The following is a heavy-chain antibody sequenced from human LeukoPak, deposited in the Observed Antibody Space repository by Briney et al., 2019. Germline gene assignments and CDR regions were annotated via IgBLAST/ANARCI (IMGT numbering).Heavy chain of an antibody. CDR1: GGSVSAYY. D-gene: IGHD7-27*01. Sequence: SETLSLTCAVSGGSVSAYYWSWIRQPPGKGLEWIGEISDSGSTNYNPSLKSRLTISVDTSKNHFSLKLSSVTVADTAIYYCARPWVSWGQGTLVTVSS. CDR2: ISDSGST. J-gene: IGHJ5*02. CDR3: ARPWVS. V-gene: IGHV4-34*01.